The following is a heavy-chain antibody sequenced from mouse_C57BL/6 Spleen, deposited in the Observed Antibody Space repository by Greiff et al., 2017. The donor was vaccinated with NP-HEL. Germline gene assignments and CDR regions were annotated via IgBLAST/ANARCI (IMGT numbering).Heavy chain of an antibody. J-gene: IGHJ2*01. V-gene: IGHV1-61*01. CDR2: IYTSASET. D-gene: IGHD1-1*01. Sequence: VQLQQPGAELVRPGSSVKLSCTASGYTFTSYWMDWVKQRPGQGLEWIGNIYTSASETTYNQQFTDKATLTVDKSSITAYMQLSSLTSEDSAVYYCAHITTVVAHFDDWGQGTTLTVSS. CDR3: AHITTVVAHFDD. CDR1: GYTFTSYW.